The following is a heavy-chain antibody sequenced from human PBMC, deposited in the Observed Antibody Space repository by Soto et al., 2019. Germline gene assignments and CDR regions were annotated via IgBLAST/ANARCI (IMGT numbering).Heavy chain of an antibody. J-gene: IGHJ3*02. CDR2: ISSSSSYI. D-gene: IGHD2-15*01. V-gene: IGHV3-21*01. CDR1: GFTFSSYS. CDR3: ARGSCSGGSCSVAFDI. Sequence: GGSLRLSCAASGFTFSSYSMNWVRQAPGKGLEWVSSISSSSSYIYYADSVKGRCTISRDNAKNSLYLQMNSLSAEDTAVYYCARGSCSGGSCSVAFDIWGQGTRVTVSS.